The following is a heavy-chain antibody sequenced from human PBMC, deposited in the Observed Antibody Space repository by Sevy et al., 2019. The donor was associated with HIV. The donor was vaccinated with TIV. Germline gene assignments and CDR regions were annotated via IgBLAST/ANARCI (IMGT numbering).Heavy chain of an antibody. CDR3: ARDSRGVGATGVNFQH. V-gene: IGHV3-48*01. CDR1: GFTFSSYS. J-gene: IGHJ1*01. Sequence: GGSLRLSCAASGFTFSSYSMNWVRQAPGKGLEWVSHISSSSTIYYADSVKGRFTISRDNAKNSLYLQMNSLRAEDTAVYYCARDSRGVGATGVNFQHWGQGTLVTVSS. D-gene: IGHD1-26*01. CDR2: ISSSSTI.